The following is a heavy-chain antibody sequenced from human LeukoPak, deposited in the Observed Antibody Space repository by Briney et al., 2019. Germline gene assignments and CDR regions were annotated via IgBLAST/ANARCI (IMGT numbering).Heavy chain of an antibody. D-gene: IGHD3-3*01. Sequence: GGSLRLSCAASGFTFSSYEMNWVRQAPGKGLEWVSSISSSSSYIYYADSVKGRFTISRDNAKNSLYLQMNSLRAEDTAVYYCARGITIFGGLGYFDYWGQGTLVTVSS. CDR3: ARGITIFGGLGYFDY. J-gene: IGHJ4*02. V-gene: IGHV3-21*01. CDR1: GFTFSSYE. CDR2: ISSSSSYI.